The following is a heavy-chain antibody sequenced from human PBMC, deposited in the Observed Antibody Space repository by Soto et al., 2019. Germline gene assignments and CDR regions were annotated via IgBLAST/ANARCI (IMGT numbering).Heavy chain of an antibody. CDR3: XXXXXXXX. Sequence: EXQLVESGGALVRPGESLRVSCAASGITTSTYWMGWFXXXPGRGLEWVATIKQDGTEKYYMDSLKGRFTISRDNAIXXXXXXXXXXXXXXXXXXXXXXXXXXXXXGQGTLVTVSS. V-gene: IGHV3-7*01. CDR2: IKQDGTEK. CDR1: GITTSTYW. J-gene: IGHJ4*02.